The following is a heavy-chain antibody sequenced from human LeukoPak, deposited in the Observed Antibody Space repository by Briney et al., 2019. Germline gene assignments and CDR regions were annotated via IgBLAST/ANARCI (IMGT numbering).Heavy chain of an antibody. V-gene: IGHV4-4*07. CDR1: GRSINSYY. Sequence: SSETLSLTCTVFGRSINSYYWGWVRQSPGKGLEWIGRIYTTGTTQYNPSLKSRVTMSVDTSTNQFSLNLRSMTAADTAVYFCGRQGYSASYYFLDYWSQGTLVTVS. CDR3: GRQGYSASYYFLDY. CDR2: IYTTGTT. D-gene: IGHD1-26*01. J-gene: IGHJ4*02.